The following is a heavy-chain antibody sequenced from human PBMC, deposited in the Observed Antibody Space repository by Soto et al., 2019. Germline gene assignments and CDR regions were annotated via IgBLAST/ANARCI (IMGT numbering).Heavy chain of an antibody. J-gene: IGHJ1*01. D-gene: IGHD4-17*01. Sequence: PGGSLRLSCAASGFTFSSYSMNWVRQAPGKGLEWVSYISSSSSTIYYADSVKGRFTISRDNAKNTLYLQMNSLRAEDTAVYYCAKLYGDEDAEYFQHWGQGTLVTVSS. CDR1: GFTFSSYS. CDR3: AKLYGDEDAEYFQH. CDR2: ISSSSSTI. V-gene: IGHV3-48*01.